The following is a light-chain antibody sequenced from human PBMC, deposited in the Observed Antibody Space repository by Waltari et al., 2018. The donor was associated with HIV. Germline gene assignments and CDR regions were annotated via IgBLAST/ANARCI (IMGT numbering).Light chain of an antibody. CDR1: SSATGNYNL. J-gene: IGLJ2*01. CDR3: CAYAGGLE. Sequence: QSAQTQPASVSGSPGQSITISCTGTSSATGNYNLVSWYQLYPGKAPKLIIYEDNKRPSGVSNRFSGSKSADTASLTISGLQAEDEADYYCCAYAGGLEFGGGTKLTVL. V-gene: IGLV2-23*01. CDR2: EDN.